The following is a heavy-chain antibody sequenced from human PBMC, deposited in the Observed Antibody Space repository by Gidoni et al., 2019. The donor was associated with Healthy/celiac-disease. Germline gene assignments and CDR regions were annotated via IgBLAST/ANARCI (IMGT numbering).Heavy chain of an antibody. Sequence: QVQLQESGPGLVKPSETLSLTCTVSGGSISSYYWSWIRQPPGKGLEWIGYIYYSGSTNYNPSLKSRVTISVDTSKNQFSLKLSSVTAADTAVYYCGVMGELSSVDYWGQGTLVTVSS. V-gene: IGHV4-59*01. D-gene: IGHD3-16*02. CDR2: IYYSGST. CDR1: GGSISSYY. CDR3: GVMGELSSVDY. J-gene: IGHJ4*02.